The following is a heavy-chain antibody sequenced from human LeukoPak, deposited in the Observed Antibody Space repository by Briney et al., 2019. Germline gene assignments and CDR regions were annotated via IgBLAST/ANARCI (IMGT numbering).Heavy chain of an antibody. D-gene: IGHD3-3*01. CDR1: GFTVSSNY. Sequence: GGSLRLSCAASGFTVSSNYMSWVRQAPGKGLEWVSVIYSGGSTYYADSVKGRFTISRDNSENTLYLQMNSLRAEDTAVYYCAKDQYYDFWSGYYPTFDYWGQGTLVTVSS. V-gene: IGHV3-53*01. CDR3: AKDQYYDFWSGYYPTFDY. J-gene: IGHJ4*02. CDR2: IYSGGST.